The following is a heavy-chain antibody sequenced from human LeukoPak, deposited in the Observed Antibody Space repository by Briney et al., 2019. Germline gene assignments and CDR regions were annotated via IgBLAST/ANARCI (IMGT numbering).Heavy chain of an antibody. V-gene: IGHV4-59*12. CDR1: GGSISSYY. D-gene: IGHD1-26*01. CDR3: ARERSSYGMDV. CDR2: IYYSGST. J-gene: IGHJ6*02. Sequence: SETLSLTCTVSGGSISSYYWSWIRQPLGKGLEWIGYIYYSGSTNYNPSLKSRVTISVDTSKNQFSLKLSSVTAADTAVYYCARERSSYGMDVWGQGTTVTVSS.